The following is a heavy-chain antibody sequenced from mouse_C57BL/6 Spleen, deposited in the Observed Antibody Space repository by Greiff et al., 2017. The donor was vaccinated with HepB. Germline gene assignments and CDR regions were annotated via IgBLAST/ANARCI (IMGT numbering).Heavy chain of an antibody. CDR2: IDPSDSET. Sequence: VQLQQPGAELVRPGSSVKLSCKASGYTFTSYWMHWVKQRPIQGLEWIGNIDPSDSETHYNQKFKDKATLTVDKSSSTAYMQLSSLTSEDSAVYYCARRIYYYGSSYYAMDYWGQGTSVTVSS. V-gene: IGHV1-52*01. CDR3: ARRIYYYGSSYYAMDY. D-gene: IGHD1-1*01. J-gene: IGHJ4*01. CDR1: GYTFTSYW.